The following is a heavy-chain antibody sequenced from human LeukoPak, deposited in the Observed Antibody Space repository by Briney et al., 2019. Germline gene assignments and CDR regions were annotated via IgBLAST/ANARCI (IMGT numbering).Heavy chain of an antibody. CDR3: ARGPYSYDSSGAFDI. Sequence: SETLSLTCTVSGGSISSSSYYWGWIRQPPGKGPEWLGSIYYTGSTYHNPSLKSRVTISEDPSKNQFSLKLSSVTAADTAVYFCARGPYSYDSSGAFDIWGQGTMVTVSS. V-gene: IGHV4-39*07. J-gene: IGHJ3*02. D-gene: IGHD3-22*01. CDR1: GGSISSSSYY. CDR2: IYYTGST.